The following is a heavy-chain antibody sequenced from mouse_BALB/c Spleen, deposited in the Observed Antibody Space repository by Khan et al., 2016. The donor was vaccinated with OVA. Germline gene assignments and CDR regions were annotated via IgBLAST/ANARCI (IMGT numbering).Heavy chain of an antibody. V-gene: IGHV1S137*01. CDR1: GYTFTDYA. D-gene: IGHD1-1*02. CDR2: ISTYYGDA. CDR3: ARGGKCAY. J-gene: IGHJ3*01. Sequence: QIQLVQAGAELVRPGVSVKISCKGSGYTFTDYAMHWVKQSHAKSLEWIGVISTYYGDADYSQKFKGRATMTVDRSSSTAYMELARLTSEDSAIYYCARGGKCAYWGQGTLVTVSA.